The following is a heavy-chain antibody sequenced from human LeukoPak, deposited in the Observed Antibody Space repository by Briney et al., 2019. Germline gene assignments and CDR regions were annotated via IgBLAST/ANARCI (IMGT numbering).Heavy chain of an antibody. CDR3: AREEEGYYYDSSGYSAQPTDY. CDR1: GFTFSSYS. J-gene: IGHJ4*02. Sequence: GGSLRLSCAASGFTFSSYSMNWDRQAPGKGLEWVSSISSSSSYIYYADSVKGRFTISRDNAKNSLYLQMNSLRAEDTAVYYCAREEEGYYYDSSGYSAQPTDYWGQGTLVTVSS. D-gene: IGHD3-22*01. V-gene: IGHV3-21*01. CDR2: ISSSSSYI.